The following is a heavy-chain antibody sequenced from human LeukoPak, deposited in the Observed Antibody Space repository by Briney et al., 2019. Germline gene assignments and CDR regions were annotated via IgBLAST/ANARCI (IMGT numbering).Heavy chain of an antibody. D-gene: IGHD4-11*01. CDR3: VKEVEATN. Sequence: PGGSLRLSYTASGFTFSSYSMNWVRQAPGKGLEWVSYISNTGTTMYYADSVKGRFTISRDNAKNSLYLQMNSLRVEDTAVYYCVKEVEATNWGQGTLVTVSS. J-gene: IGHJ4*02. V-gene: IGHV3-48*01. CDR1: GFTFSSYS. CDR2: ISNTGTTM.